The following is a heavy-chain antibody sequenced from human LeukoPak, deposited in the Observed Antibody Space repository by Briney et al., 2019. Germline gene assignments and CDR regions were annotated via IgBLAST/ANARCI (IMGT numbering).Heavy chain of an antibody. CDR2: IKQDGSET. J-gene: IGHJ4*02. D-gene: IGHD6-19*01. V-gene: IGHV3-7*05. CDR1: GFTFSSFW. Sequence: GGSLRLSCAASGFTFSSFWMHWVRQAPGKGLEWVANIKQDGSETYYVDSVKGRFTISRDNAKNSLYLQMNSLRAEDTAVYYCARDPGVRWLVGFDYWGQGTLVTVSS. CDR3: ARDPGVRWLVGFDY.